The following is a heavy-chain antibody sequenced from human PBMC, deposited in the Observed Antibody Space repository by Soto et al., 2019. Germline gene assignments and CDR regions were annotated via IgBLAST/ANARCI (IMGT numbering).Heavy chain of an antibody. CDR1: GFTFSSYA. CDR2: ISYDGSNK. Sequence: GSLRLSCAASGFTFSSYAMHWVRQAPGKGLEWVAVISYDGSNKYYADSVKGRFTISRDNSKNTLYLQMNSLRAEDTAVYYCARARIAARPVFDYWGQGTLVTVSS. D-gene: IGHD6-6*01. CDR3: ARARIAARPVFDY. J-gene: IGHJ4*02. V-gene: IGHV3-30-3*01.